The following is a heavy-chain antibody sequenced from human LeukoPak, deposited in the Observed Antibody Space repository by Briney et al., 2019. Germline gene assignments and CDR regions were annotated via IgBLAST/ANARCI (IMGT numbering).Heavy chain of an antibody. Sequence: GSLRLSCAASGFTFSSYAMNWVRQAPGKGLEWVSYISSSGTTIYYADSVKGRFTISRDNAKNSLYLQMNSLRDEDTAVYYCARVWGLAVAGGEIEYWGQGTLVTVSS. D-gene: IGHD6-13*01. J-gene: IGHJ4*02. V-gene: IGHV3-48*02. CDR3: ARVWGLAVAGGEIEY. CDR1: GFTFSSYA. CDR2: ISSSGTTI.